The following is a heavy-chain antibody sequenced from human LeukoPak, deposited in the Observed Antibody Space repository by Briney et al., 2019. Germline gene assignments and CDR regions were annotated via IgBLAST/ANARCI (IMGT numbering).Heavy chain of an antibody. D-gene: IGHD3-10*01. Sequence: SETLSLTCTVSGGSISSSSYYWGWIRQPPGKGLEWIGRIYTSGSTNYNPSLKSRVTMSVDTSKNQFSLKLSSVTAADTAVYYCASTPGSNYGYMDVWGKGTTVTVSS. CDR1: GGSISSSSYY. CDR2: IYTSGST. J-gene: IGHJ6*03. CDR3: ASTPGSNYGYMDV. V-gene: IGHV4-61*05.